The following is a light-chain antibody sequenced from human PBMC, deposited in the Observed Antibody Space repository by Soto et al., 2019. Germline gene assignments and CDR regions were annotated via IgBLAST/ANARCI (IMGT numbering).Light chain of an antibody. CDR1: QSLLHITGETF. J-gene: IGKJ5*01. CDR3: RQSTQLPPT. V-gene: IGKV2D-29*02. Sequence: DVVMTQTPLSLSVAPGQPASISCKSSQSLLHITGETFLFWYLQKPGQSPQLLIYEVSTRVSGVPDRCSGSGSGTDFTLEISRVETDDVGIYYCRQSTQLPPTFGQGTRLGIE. CDR2: EVS.